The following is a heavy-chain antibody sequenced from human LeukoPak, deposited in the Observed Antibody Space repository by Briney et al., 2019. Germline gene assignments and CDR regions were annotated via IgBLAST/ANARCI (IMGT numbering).Heavy chain of an antibody. CDR2: FDPEDGET. D-gene: IGHD3-3*01. CDR3: ATGGGIRFLEWLLPFDY. J-gene: IGHJ4*02. Sequence: GASVKVSCKASGYTFTSYGISWVRQAPGQGLEWMGGFDPEDGETIYAQKFQGRVTMTEDTSTDTAYMELSSLRSEDTAVYYCATGGGIRFLEWLLPFDYWGQGTLVTVSS. V-gene: IGHV1-24*01. CDR1: GYTFTSYG.